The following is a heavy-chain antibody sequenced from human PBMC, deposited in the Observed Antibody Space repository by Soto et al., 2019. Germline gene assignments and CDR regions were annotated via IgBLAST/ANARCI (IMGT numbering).Heavy chain of an antibody. Sequence: SETLSRTCAVSCGSIGAYCLSWIRQPPGKGLEWIGYIYYRGNPHYTPSLKSRVTISLDTPKNQFSLKLSSVTAADTAVYYCARHPGYYDILTGYTTYYFDYWGQGILVTVSS. CDR1: CGSIGAYC. J-gene: IGHJ4*02. CDR2: IYYRGNP. D-gene: IGHD3-9*01. V-gene: IGHV4-59*08. CDR3: ARHPGYYDILTGYTTYYFDY.